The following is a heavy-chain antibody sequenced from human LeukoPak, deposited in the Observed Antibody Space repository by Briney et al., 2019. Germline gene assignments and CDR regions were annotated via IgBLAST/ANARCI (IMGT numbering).Heavy chain of an antibody. CDR2: IHTSGRT. V-gene: IGHV4-4*07. CDR1: GGSSSSYY. D-gene: IGHD3-22*01. J-gene: IGHJ4*02. CDR3: ARGDSSGYYPDY. Sequence: SETLSLTCTVSGGSSSSYYWSWIRQPAGKGLEWIGRIHTSGRTNYNPSLKSRVTMSVDTSKSQFSLRLTSVTAADTAVYYCARGDSSGYYPDYWGQGTLVTVSS.